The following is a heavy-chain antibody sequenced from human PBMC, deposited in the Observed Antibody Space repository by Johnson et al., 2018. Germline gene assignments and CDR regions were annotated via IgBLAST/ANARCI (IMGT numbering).Heavy chain of an antibody. CDR1: GFIFSSYA. CDR2: ISYDGSNK. D-gene: IGHD5-18*01. CDR3: ARDPNLYSYGYSIDY. J-gene: IGHJ4*02. Sequence: QVQLGESGGGVVQPGRSLRLSCAASGFIFSSYAMHWVRQAPGKGLEWVAVISYDGSNKYYADSVKGRFTISRDNSKNTLSLQMNSLRAEDTAVYYCARDPNLYSYGYSIDYWGQGTLVTVSS. V-gene: IGHV3-30-3*01.